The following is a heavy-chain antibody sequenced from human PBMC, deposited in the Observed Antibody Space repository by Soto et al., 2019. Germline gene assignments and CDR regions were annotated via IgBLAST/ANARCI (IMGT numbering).Heavy chain of an antibody. CDR2: ISSSSSYI. CDR1: GFTISTYS. CDR3: ARVFCTNGVCYYYYYGMDV. Sequence: EVQLVESGGGLVKPGGSLRLSCAASGFTISTYSMNWVRQAPGKGLEWVSSISSSSSYIYHAGSVKGRFTISRDNAKNSLYLQMNSLRAEDTAVYYCARVFCTNGVCYYYYYGMDVWGQGTTVTVSS. J-gene: IGHJ6*02. D-gene: IGHD2-8*01. V-gene: IGHV3-21*01.